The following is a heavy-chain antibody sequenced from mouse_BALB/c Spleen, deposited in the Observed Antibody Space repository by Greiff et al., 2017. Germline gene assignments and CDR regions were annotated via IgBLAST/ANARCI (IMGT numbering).Heavy chain of an antibody. D-gene: IGHD2-1*01. CDR2: IAPGSGST. CDR3: ARYGKRSMDY. CDR1: GYTFTSYW. Sequence: DLVKPGASVKLSCKASGYTFTSYWINWIKQRPGQGLEWIGRIAPGSGSTYYNEMFKGKATLTVDTSSSTAYIQLSSLSSEDSAVYFCARYGKRSMDYWGQGTSVTVSS. J-gene: IGHJ4*01. V-gene: IGHV1S41*01.